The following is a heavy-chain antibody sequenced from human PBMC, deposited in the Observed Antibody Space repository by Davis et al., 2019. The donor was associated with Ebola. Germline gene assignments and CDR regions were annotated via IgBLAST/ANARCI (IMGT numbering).Heavy chain of an antibody. D-gene: IGHD3-10*01. V-gene: IGHV1-2*02. J-gene: IGHJ6*02. CDR3: ARDLSYSYYYHYYGMDV. Sequence: ASVKVSCKASGYTFTGYYMHWVRQAPGQGLEWMGWINPNSGGTNYAQKFQGRVTMTRDTSISTAYMELSRLRSDETAVYYCARDLSYSYYYHYYGMDVWGQGTTVTVSS. CDR2: INPNSGGT. CDR1: GYTFTGYY.